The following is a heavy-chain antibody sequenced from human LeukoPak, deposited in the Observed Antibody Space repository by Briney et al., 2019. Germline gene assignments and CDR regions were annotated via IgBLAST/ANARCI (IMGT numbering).Heavy chain of an antibody. D-gene: IGHD5-24*01. Sequence: GGSLRLSCAASGFTFNSYGLHWVRQAPGKSLGWVAVIAYDGTNNRYADSVKGRFTISRDNHKNLLFLQINSLRVEDTAVYYCARETPRRGETRDGYRWGQGTVVTVSS. CDR2: IAYDGTNN. CDR1: GFTFNSYG. CDR3: ARETPRRGETRDGYR. V-gene: IGHV3-30*03. J-gene: IGHJ4*02.